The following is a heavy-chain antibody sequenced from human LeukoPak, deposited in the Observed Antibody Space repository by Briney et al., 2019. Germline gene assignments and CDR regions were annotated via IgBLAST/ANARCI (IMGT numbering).Heavy chain of an antibody. CDR1: GFTFSDHY. D-gene: IGHD6-19*01. Sequence: GGSLRLSCAASGFTFSDHYMDWVRQAPGKGLEWVAVMSYDGTNKYYADSVKGRFTISRDSSKNTLYLQMSSLRAEDTAVYYCARDPFSSGYLDYWGQGTLVTVSS. CDR2: MSYDGTNK. V-gene: IGHV3-30*03. CDR3: ARDPFSSGYLDY. J-gene: IGHJ4*02.